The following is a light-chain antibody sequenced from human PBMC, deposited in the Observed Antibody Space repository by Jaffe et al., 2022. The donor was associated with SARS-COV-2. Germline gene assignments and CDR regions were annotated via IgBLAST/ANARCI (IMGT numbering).Light chain of an antibody. Sequence: YVLTQPPSMSVAPGDTARLTCGGERIETKTVNWYQQKPGQAPLLVICDDSDRPSGIPERFSGSNSGNTATLTISGVEGGDEADYYCHVYDGDSDRTVFGGGTKLTV. V-gene: IGLV3-21*02. CDR3: HVYDGDSDRTV. CDR2: DDS. J-gene: IGLJ3*02. CDR1: RIETKT.